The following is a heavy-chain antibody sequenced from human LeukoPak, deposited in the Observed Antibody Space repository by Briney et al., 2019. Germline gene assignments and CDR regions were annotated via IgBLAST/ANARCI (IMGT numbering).Heavy chain of an antibody. V-gene: IGHV3-21*01. CDR1: GFPFSSYS. J-gene: IGHJ4*02. CDR2: ISSSSSYI. CDR3: ARLRTYYYDSSGYYYDYFDY. Sequence: GGSLRPSFAASGFPFSSYSMNWVRQAPGKGLEWGSTISSSSSYIYYADSVKGRYTISRDNAKNSLYLQMNSLRAEDTAVYYCARLRTYYYDSSGYYYDYFDYWGQGTLVTVSS. D-gene: IGHD3-22*01.